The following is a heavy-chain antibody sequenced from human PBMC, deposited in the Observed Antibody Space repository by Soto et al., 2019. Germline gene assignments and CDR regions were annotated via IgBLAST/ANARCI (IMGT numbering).Heavy chain of an antibody. J-gene: IGHJ5*02. D-gene: IGHD2-15*01. CDR1: GFIFSSYS. CDR2: ISGSGGST. CDR3: AKDGVGNWFDP. Sequence: PGGSLRLSCAASGFIFSSYSMYWVRQAPGKGLEWVSAISGSGGSTYYADSVKGRFTISRDNSENTLYLQMNSLRAEDTAVYYCAKDGVGNWFDPWGQGTLVTVSS. V-gene: IGHV3-23*01.